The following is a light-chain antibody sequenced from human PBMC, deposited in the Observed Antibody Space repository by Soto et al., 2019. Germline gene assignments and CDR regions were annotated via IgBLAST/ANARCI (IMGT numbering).Light chain of an antibody. CDR2: KAS. J-gene: IGKJ1*01. Sequence: DIQMTQSPSTLSASVGDRVTITCRASQSISSWLAWYQQRPGKAPKVLINKASNLESGVPSRFSGSGSGTIFTLTISSMQPDDFATYYYQQYNSYQCTFGQGTKVEIK. CDR1: QSISSW. V-gene: IGKV1-5*03. CDR3: QQYNSYQCT.